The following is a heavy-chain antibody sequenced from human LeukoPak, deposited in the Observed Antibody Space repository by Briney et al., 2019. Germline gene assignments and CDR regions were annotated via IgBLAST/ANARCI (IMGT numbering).Heavy chain of an antibody. CDR1: GFTFSGYA. Sequence: GRALRLSCAASGFTFSGYAIHWVRQAPGKGLEWGAVISYDVSNKYYADSVKGRFTISRDNSKNTLYLQMNSLRAEDTAVYYCARDNNYDFWSGLYYYYYMDVWGKGTTVTVSS. V-gene: IGHV3-30*04. D-gene: IGHD3-3*01. CDR2: ISYDVSNK. J-gene: IGHJ6*03. CDR3: ARDNNYDFWSGLYYYYYMDV.